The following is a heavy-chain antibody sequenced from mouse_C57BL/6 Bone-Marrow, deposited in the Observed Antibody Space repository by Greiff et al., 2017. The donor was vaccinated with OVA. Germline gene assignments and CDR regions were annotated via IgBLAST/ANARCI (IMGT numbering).Heavy chain of an antibody. D-gene: IGHD4-1*01. CDR3: ARDRTGIFAY. CDR1: GFTFSSYA. Sequence: EVQGVASGGGLVKPGGSLKLSCAASGFTFSSYAMSWVRQTPEKRLEWVATISDGGSYTYYPDNVKGRFTISRDNAKNNLYLQMSHLKSEDTAMYYCARDRTGIFAYWGQGTLVTVSA. J-gene: IGHJ3*01. CDR2: ISDGGSYT. V-gene: IGHV5-4*01.